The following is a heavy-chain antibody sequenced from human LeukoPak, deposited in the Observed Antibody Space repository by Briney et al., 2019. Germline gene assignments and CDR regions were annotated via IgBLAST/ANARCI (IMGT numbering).Heavy chain of an antibody. CDR3: ARDNGHKSVDY. Sequence: GASVKVSCKASGYTFTSYGISWVRQAPGQGLEWMGWISAYNGNTNYAQKLQGRVTMTTDTSTSTLYMEVRSLRSDDTAVYYCARDNGHKSVDYWGQGTQVTVSS. D-gene: IGHD2-21*01. V-gene: IGHV1-18*01. J-gene: IGHJ4*02. CDR2: ISAYNGNT. CDR1: GYTFTSYG.